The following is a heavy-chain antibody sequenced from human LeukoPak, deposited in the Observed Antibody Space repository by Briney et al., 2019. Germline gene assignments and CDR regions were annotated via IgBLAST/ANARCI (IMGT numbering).Heavy chain of an antibody. Sequence: GGSLRLSCAASRFTFSSYGMIWVRQAPGKGLEWVSYISGSSSTIYYADSVKGRFTISRDNAQKSLFLQMNSLRTEDTAVYYCARGLPNYYGMDVWGQGTTVTVSS. CDR2: ISGSSSTI. CDR3: ARGLPNYYGMDV. V-gene: IGHV3-48*01. CDR1: RFTFSSYG. J-gene: IGHJ6*02.